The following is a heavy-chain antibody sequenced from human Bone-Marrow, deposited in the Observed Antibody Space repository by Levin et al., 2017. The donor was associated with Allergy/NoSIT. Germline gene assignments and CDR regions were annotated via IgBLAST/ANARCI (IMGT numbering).Heavy chain of an antibody. CDR2: IGSSGSTI. J-gene: IGHJ4*02. V-gene: IGHV3-48*03. D-gene: IGHD3-3*01. CDR1: GFTFSSCE. Sequence: PGGSLRLSCAASGFTFSSCEMNWVRQAPGKGLEWVSYIGSSGSTIYYADSVKGRFTISRDNAKNSLYLQMNSLRAEDTAVYYCARQLGNFWSGYNYFDYWGQGTLVTVSS. CDR3: ARQLGNFWSGYNYFDY.